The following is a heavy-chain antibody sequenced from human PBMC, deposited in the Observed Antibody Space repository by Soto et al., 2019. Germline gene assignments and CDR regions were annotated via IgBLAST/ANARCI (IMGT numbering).Heavy chain of an antibody. CDR2: ISWDSGRI. Sequence: GGSLRLSCAASGFTFDDYAMYWVRQGPGKGLEWFSGISWDSGRIGYADSVKGRFTISRDNAKNSLYLQMNSLRPEDTALYYCAKARLWGGDGYNSYYYNAMDVWGQGTTVKSP. D-gene: IGHD3-16*01. V-gene: IGHV3-9*01. CDR1: GFTFDDYA. J-gene: IGHJ6*02. CDR3: AKARLWGGDGYNSYYYNAMDV.